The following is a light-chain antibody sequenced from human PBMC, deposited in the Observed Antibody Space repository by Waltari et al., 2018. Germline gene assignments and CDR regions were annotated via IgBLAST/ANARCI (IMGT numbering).Light chain of an antibody. Sequence: QSALTQPASVSGSPGQSIPISCTGTSSHVGGYNYVSWYQQHPGKAPKPMIYDVSNRPSGVSNRFSGSKSGNTASLTISGLQAEDEADYYCSSYTSSSTVVFGGGTKLTVL. J-gene: IGLJ2*01. CDR2: DVS. CDR1: SSHVGGYNY. V-gene: IGLV2-14*03. CDR3: SSYTSSSTVV.